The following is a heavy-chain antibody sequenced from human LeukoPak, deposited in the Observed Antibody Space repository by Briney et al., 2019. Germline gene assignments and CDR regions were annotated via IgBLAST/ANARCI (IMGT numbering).Heavy chain of an antibody. CDR3: ARESHFFQSGTRGPFDY. Sequence: SETLSLTCSVSGGSISSGGYYWSWIRHHPGKGLEWIGNIYYNGDTYYDPSLKSRVTISIDTSKSQFSLELNSVTAADTAVYYCARESHFFQSGTRGPFDYWGQGTLVIVSS. J-gene: IGHJ4*02. CDR1: GGSISSGGYY. D-gene: IGHD3-10*01. CDR2: IYYNGDT. V-gene: IGHV4-31*03.